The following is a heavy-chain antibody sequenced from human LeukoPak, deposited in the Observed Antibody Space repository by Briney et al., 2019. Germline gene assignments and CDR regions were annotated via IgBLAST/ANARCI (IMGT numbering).Heavy chain of an antibody. CDR1: GYTFTGYY. V-gene: IGHV1-18*04. CDR2: ISAYNGNT. J-gene: IGHJ4*02. CDR3: ARDLDIAAAGKVDY. Sequence: ASVKVSCKASGYTFTGYYMHWVRQAPGQGLEWMGWISAYNGNTNYAQKLQGRVTMTTDTSTSTAYMELRSLRSDDTAVYYCARDLDIAAAGKVDYWGQGTLVTVSS. D-gene: IGHD6-13*01.